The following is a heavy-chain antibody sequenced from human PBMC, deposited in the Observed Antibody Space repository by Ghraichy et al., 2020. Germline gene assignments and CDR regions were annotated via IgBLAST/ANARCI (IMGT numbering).Heavy chain of an antibody. CDR1: GGSISSYY. CDR3: ARENIVVVPAATWYNWFDP. D-gene: IGHD2-2*01. CDR2: IYYSGST. Sequence: SETLSLTCTVSGGSISSYYWSWIRQPPGKGLEWIGYIYYSGSTNYNPSLKSRVTISVDTSKNQFSLKLSSVTAADTAVYYCARENIVVVPAATWYNWFDPWGQGTLVTVSS. V-gene: IGHV4-59*01. J-gene: IGHJ5*02.